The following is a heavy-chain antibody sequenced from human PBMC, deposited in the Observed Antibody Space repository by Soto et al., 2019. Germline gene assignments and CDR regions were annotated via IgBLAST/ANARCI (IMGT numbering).Heavy chain of an antibody. CDR2: IYHSGST. CDR3: ASKFGELLADAFDI. Sequence: PSETLSLTCAVSGCSISSRNWWSWLRQPPGKGLEWIGEIYHSGSTNYNPSLKSRVTISVDKSKNQFSLKLSSVTAADTAVYYCASKFGELLADAFDIWGQGTMVT. D-gene: IGHD3-10*01. J-gene: IGHJ3*02. CDR1: GCSISSRNW. V-gene: IGHV4-4*02.